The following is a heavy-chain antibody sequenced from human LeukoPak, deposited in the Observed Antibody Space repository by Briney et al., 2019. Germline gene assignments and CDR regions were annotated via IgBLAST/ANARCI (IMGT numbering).Heavy chain of an antibody. D-gene: IGHD6-13*01. CDR2: INTDGSSP. J-gene: IGHJ4*02. CDR1: GFTFSSHW. Sequence: GGSLRLSCAASGFTFSSHWMHWVRQAPGKGLVWLSRINTDGSSPGYADSVKGRFTISRDNSKNTLYLQMNNLRAEDTAVYYCAKVTRSYSSSSDYWGQGTLVIVSS. CDR3: AKVTRSYSSSSDY. V-gene: IGHV3-74*01.